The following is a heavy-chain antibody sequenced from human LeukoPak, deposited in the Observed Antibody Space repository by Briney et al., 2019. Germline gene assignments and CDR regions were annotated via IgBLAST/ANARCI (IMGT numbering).Heavy chain of an antibody. D-gene: IGHD6-19*01. CDR3: ARDRSGYSSGWYNLGY. CDR1: GGSITNYY. V-gene: IGHV4-59*01. J-gene: IGHJ4*02. Sequence: SGAVSLTCTVSGGSITNYYWSWIRQPPGKGLEWIGYIYYSGSTNYILSLKCRVTISVDVSKNQFSLKLSSVTAADTAVYYCARDRSGYSSGWYNLGYWGQGTVVTVSS. CDR2: IYYSGST.